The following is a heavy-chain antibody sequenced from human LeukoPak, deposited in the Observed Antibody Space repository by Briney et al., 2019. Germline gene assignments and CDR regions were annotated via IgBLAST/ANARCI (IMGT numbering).Heavy chain of an antibody. D-gene: IGHD3-9*01. J-gene: IGHJ4*02. V-gene: IGHV3-23*01. CDR1: GFTFSSYA. CDR3: VREVGCLTGYFCFRPLGY. Sequence: GGSLRLSCAASGFTFSSYAMSWVRQAPGKGLEWVSAISGSGGSTYYADSVKGRFTISRDNSTHTLYLQMNSLRAEDTAVYYCVREVGCLTGYFCFRPLGYWGQGTLVTVSS. CDR2: ISGSGGST.